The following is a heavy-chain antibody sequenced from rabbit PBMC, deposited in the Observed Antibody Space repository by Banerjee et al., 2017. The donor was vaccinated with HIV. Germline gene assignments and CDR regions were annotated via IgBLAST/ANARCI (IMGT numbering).Heavy chain of an antibody. V-gene: IGHV1S40*01. CDR1: GFTLNNYW. CDR2: INTDLSGTT. D-gene: IGHD6-1*01. Sequence: QSLEESGGGLVKPEGSLTLSCKASGFTLNNYWMCWVRQAPGKGLEWIACINTDLSGTTDYAGWAEGRFTISKSSSTTVTLQMTSLTAADTATYFCARGDYIYAYAGYGFNLWGPGTLVTVS. J-gene: IGHJ4*01. CDR3: ARGDYIYAYAGYGFNL.